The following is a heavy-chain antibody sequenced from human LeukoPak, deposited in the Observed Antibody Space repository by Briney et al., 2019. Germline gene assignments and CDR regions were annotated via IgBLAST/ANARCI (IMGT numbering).Heavy chain of an antibody. CDR3: ARTNYMDV. J-gene: IGHJ6*03. Sequence: PGGSLRPSCAGSGFTFSSYSMNWVRQAPGKGLEWVSYISSSTGTIYYADSVKGRFTISRDNAKNSLYLQMNSLGAEDTAVYYCARTNYMDVWGKGTTVTVSS. CDR1: GFTFSSYS. CDR2: ISSSTGTI. V-gene: IGHV3-48*01.